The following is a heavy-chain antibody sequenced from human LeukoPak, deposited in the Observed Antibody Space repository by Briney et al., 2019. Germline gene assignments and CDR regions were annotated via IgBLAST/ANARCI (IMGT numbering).Heavy chain of an antibody. CDR2: ISGSGDRT. CDR3: ARVITGTTKSYAFDI. J-gene: IGHJ3*02. V-gene: IGHV3-23*01. D-gene: IGHD1-20*01. CDR1: GFTFSSYA. Sequence: GGSLRLSCAASGFTFSSYAMSWVRQAPGKGLEWVSAISGSGDRTYYADSVKGRFTISRDNSKNSLYLQMNSLRAEDTAVYYCARVITGTTKSYAFDIWGQGTMVTVSS.